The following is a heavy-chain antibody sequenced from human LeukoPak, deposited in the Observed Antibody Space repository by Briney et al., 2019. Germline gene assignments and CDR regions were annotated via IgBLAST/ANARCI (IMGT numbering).Heavy chain of an antibody. CDR3: ARTLIQLWLRDYYYYGMDV. CDR2: IIPIFGTA. Sequence: ASVKVSCKASGGTFSSYAISWVRQAPGQGLEWMGGIIPIFGTANYAQKFQGRATITADESTSTAYMGLSSLRSEDTAVYYCARTLIQLWLRDYYYYGMDVWGQGTTVTVSS. V-gene: IGHV1-69*13. J-gene: IGHJ6*02. CDR1: GGTFSSYA. D-gene: IGHD5-18*01.